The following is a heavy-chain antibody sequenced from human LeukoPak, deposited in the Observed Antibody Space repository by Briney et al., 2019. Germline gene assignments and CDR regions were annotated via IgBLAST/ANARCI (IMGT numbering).Heavy chain of an antibody. J-gene: IGHJ4*02. D-gene: IGHD3-22*01. CDR2: IYHSGST. Sequence: SETLSLTCAVSGYSFSSGYYWGWIRQPPGKGLEWIGSIYHSGSTYYNPSLKSRVTISVDTSKNQFSLKLSSVTAADTAVYYCAITTYYYDSSGYPHFDYWGQGTLVTVSS. CDR1: GYSFSSGYY. V-gene: IGHV4-38-2*01. CDR3: AITTYYYDSSGYPHFDY.